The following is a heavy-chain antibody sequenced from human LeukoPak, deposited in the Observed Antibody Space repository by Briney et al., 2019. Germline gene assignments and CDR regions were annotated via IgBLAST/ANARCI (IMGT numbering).Heavy chain of an antibody. CDR3: ASGGYYYYGMDV. J-gene: IGHJ6*02. CDR1: GFTSSSSA. D-gene: IGHD5-12*01. V-gene: IGHV3-23*01. CDR2: ISNNGGYT. Sequence: GGSLRLSCAASGFTSSSSAMSWVRQAPGKGLEWVSAISNNGGYTYYADSVKGRFTISRDNSKNTLYLQMNSLRAEDTAVYYCASGGYYYYGMDVWGQGTTVTVSS.